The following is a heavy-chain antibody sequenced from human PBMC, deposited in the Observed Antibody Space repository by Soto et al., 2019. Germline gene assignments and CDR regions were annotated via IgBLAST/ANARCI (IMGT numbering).Heavy chain of an antibody. V-gene: IGHV5-51*01. CDR1: GYSFTSYW. CDR2: IYPGDSDT. D-gene: IGHD1-26*01. CDR3: ARMGGAKTYTDAFDI. J-gene: IGHJ3*02. Sequence: LGESLKISCKGSGYSFTSYWIGWVRQMPGKGLEWMGIIYPGDSDTRYSPSFQGQVTISADKSISTAYLQWSSLKASDTAMYYCARMGGAKTYTDAFDIWGQGTMVTVSS.